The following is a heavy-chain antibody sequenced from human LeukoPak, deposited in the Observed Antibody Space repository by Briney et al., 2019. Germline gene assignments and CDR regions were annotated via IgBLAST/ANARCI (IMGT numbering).Heavy chain of an antibody. CDR1: GGSFSGYY. J-gene: IGHJ4*02. D-gene: IGHD3-9*01. V-gene: IGHV3-23*01. Sequence: PSETLSLTCAVYGGSFSGYYWSWIRQAPGKGLEWVSTISGSAISTYYADSVKGRFTISRDNSRNTLYLQMNSLRAEDTALFYCAKGDNNILTGYYNSFDSWGQGTLVTVSS. CDR2: ISGSAIST. CDR3: AKGDNNILTGYYNSFDS.